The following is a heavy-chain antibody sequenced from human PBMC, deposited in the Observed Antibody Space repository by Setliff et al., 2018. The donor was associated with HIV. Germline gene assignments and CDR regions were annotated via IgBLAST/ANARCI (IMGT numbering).Heavy chain of an antibody. Sequence: SETLSLTCSVSGGSISGSSYYWGWIRQPPGKGLEWIGSVYHSGSTYYNPSLKSRVTISVDKSKNQFPVKLRSVTAADTAVYYCARDMTNYYDRSGSFGWFAPWGQGTPVTVSS. V-gene: IGHV4-39*06. CDR3: ARDMTNYYDRSGSFGWFAP. D-gene: IGHD3-22*01. CDR1: GGSISGSSYY. CDR2: VYHSGST. J-gene: IGHJ5*02.